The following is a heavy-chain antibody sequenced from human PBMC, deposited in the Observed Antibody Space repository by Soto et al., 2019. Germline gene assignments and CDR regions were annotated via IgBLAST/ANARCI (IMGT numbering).Heavy chain of an antibody. V-gene: IGHV3-23*01. CDR2: ISGSGGST. D-gene: IGHD6-6*01. J-gene: IGHJ4*02. CDR3: AKATEYSSSYYFDY. CDR1: GFTFSSYA. Sequence: GGSLRLSCAASGFTFSSYAMSWVRQAPGKGLEWVSAISGSGGSTYYADSVKGRFTISRDNSKNTLYLQMNSLRAEDTTVYYCAKATEYSSSYYFDYWGQGTLVTVSS.